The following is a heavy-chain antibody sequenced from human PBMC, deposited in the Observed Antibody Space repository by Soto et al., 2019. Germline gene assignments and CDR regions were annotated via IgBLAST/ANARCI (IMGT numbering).Heavy chain of an antibody. J-gene: IGHJ6*02. V-gene: IGHV1-69*06. CDR1: GGTFSSYA. CDR3: ARGGKHSGSYYVTDYYYGMDV. CDR2: IIPIFGTA. D-gene: IGHD1-26*01. Sequence: SVKISCKASGGTFSSYAISWVRQAPGQGLEWMGGIIPIFGTANYAQKFQGRVTITADKSTSTAYMELSSLRSEDTAVYYCARGGKHSGSYYVTDYYYGMDVWGQGTTVTVSS.